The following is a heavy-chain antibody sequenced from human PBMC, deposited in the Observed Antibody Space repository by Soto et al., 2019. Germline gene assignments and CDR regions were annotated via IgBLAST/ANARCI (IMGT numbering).Heavy chain of an antibody. J-gene: IGHJ5*02. CDR3: ARGRSRFCSTSCYGFDP. V-gene: IGHV4-34*01. CDR1: GGSFSGYY. CDR2: INHSGST. Sequence: SETLSLTCAVYGGSFSGYYWSWIRQPPGKGLEWIGEINHSGSTNYNPSLKSRVTISVDTSKNQFSLKLSSVTAADTAVYYCARGRSRFCSTSCYGFDPWGQGTLVTVSS. D-gene: IGHD2-2*01.